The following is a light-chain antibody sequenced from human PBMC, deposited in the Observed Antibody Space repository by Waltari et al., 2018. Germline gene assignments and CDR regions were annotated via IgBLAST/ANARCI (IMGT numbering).Light chain of an antibody. CDR2: DVN. J-gene: IGLJ3*02. V-gene: IGLV2-23*02. Sequence: QSALTQTATVSGSPGQSITISCSGTRRDIGNYNLVSCDQQHPGKAPTLIIYDVNKRPSGVSNSLSGSKSGNTAFLTISGLQTADEADYYCCSYAGSAISVFGGGTKVTVL. CDR3: CSYAGSAISV. CDR1: RRDIGNYNL.